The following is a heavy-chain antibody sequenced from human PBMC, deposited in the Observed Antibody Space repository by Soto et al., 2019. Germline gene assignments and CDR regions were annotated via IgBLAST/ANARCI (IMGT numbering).Heavy chain of an antibody. D-gene: IGHD2-21*01. Sequence: SETLSLTCDVSGDSISTYYRSWIRPPPGKGLEWIGYVYYSESTLYNPSLESRVTMSIDMSKKQVSLKLTSVIAADTAVYYCGRTRMIESWIDYWGQGTLVTVSS. J-gene: IGHJ4*01. V-gene: IGHV4-59*01. CDR3: GRTRMIESWIDY. CDR1: GDSISTYY. CDR2: VYYSEST.